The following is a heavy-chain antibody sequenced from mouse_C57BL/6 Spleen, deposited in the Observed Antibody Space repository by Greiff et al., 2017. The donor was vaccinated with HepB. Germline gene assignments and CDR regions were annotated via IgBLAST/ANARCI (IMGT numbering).Heavy chain of an antibody. D-gene: IGHD2-3*01. CDR1: GYTFTSYW. J-gene: IGHJ3*01. CDR3: ASPEGYYPVFAY. CDR2: IYPSDSET. Sequence: QVQLQQPGAELVRPGSSVKLSCKASGYTFTSYWMDWVKQRPGQGLEWIGNIYPSDSETHYNQKFKDKATLTVDKSSSTAYMQLSSLTSEDSAVYYCASPEGYYPVFAYWGQGTLVTVSA. V-gene: IGHV1-61*01.